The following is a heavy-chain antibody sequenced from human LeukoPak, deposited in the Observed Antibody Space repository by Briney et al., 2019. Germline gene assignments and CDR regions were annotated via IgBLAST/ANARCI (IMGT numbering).Heavy chain of an antibody. J-gene: IGHJ3*02. V-gene: IGHV3-30*03. D-gene: IGHD2-2*01. CDR3: ARGGYCSSTSCYVGGSAFDI. CDR1: GFTFSSYG. CDR2: ISYDGSNK. Sequence: GRSLRLSCAASGFTFSSYGMHWVRQAPGKGLEWVAVISYDGSNKYYADSVKGRFTISRDNSKNTLYLQMNSLRAEDTAVYYCARGGYCSSTSCYVGGSAFDIWGQGTMVTASS.